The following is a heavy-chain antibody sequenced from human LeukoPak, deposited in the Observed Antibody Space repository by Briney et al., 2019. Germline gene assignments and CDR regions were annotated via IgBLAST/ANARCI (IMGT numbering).Heavy chain of an antibody. V-gene: IGHV1-46*01. CDR2: INPSGGST. CDR1: GYRFTGYY. CDR3: ASRTTVTDDAFDI. J-gene: IGHJ3*02. Sequence: ASVKVSCKASGYRFTGYYMHWVRQAPGQGLEWMGIINPSGGSTSYAQKFQGRVTMTRDMSTSTVYMELSSLRSEDTAVYYCASRTTVTDDAFDIWGQGTMVTVSS. D-gene: IGHD4-17*01.